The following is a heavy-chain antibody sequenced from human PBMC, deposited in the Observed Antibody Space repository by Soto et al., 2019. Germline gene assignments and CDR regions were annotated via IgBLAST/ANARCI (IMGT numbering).Heavy chain of an antibody. V-gene: IGHV1-69*13. CDR3: ARSSITMIVVAPYGMDF. CDR2: IIPIFGTA. J-gene: IGHJ6*01. CDR1: GGTFSSYA. D-gene: IGHD3-22*01. Sequence: SVKVSCKASGGTFSSYAISWVRQAPGQGLEWMGGIIPIFGTANYAQKFQGRVTITADESTSTAYMELSSLRSEDTAVYYCARSSITMIVVAPYGMDFRGQGTTVTVSS.